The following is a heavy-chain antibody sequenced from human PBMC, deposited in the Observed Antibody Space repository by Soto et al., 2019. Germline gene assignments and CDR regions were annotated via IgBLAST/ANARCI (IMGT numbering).Heavy chain of an antibody. V-gene: IGHV3-23*01. D-gene: IGHD3-3*01. CDR2: ISGRGDNT. CDR1: GFTFSSYA. Sequence: EVQLLESGGGLVQPGGSLRPSCAASGFTFSSYALNWVRQAPGEGLEWVSVISGRGDNTYYADSVKGRFTISRDNSKNTLYLQMNSLRAEDTAVYYCAKDLGTDDFWSAYYTYYYMDVWGKGTTVTVSS. CDR3: AKDLGTDDFWSAYYTYYYMDV. J-gene: IGHJ6*03.